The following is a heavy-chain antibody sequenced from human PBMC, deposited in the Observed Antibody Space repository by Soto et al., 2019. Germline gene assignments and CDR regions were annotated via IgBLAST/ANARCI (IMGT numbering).Heavy chain of an antibody. J-gene: IGHJ4*02. Sequence: LSLTCAVSGYSISSGYYWGWIRQPPGKGLEWIGSIYHSGSTYYNPSLKSRVTISVDTSKNQFSLKLSSVTAADTAVYYCARVIGYSGNFFVYWGQGTLVTVFS. CDR2: IYHSGST. D-gene: IGHD1-26*01. V-gene: IGHV4-38-2*01. CDR3: ARVIGYSGNFFVY. CDR1: GYSISSGYY.